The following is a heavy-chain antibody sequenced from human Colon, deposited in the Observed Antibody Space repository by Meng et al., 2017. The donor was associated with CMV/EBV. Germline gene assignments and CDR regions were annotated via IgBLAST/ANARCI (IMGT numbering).Heavy chain of an antibody. CDR1: GLIFESRV. J-gene: IGHJ5*02. V-gene: IGHV3-43*02. CDR2: VSGDGEST. CDR3: AKSHDTAGGVFAS. D-gene: IGHD6-25*01. Sequence: GASGLIFESRVGQLVRQVPGKGLEWVSLVSGDGESTYYIDSMKGRFTISRDNSKNSLSLQMNNLRTEDTALYYCAKSHDTAGGVFASWGQGTLVTVSS.